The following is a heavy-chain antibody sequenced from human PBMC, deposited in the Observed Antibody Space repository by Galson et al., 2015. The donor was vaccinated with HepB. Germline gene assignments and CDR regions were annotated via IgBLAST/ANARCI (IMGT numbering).Heavy chain of an antibody. CDR1: GGTFNSYS. J-gene: IGHJ6*02. V-gene: IGHV1-69*13. CDR3: ARGAPSRIGVAEDFYYGMDV. CDR2: IIPMFGTA. Sequence: SVKVSCKASGGTFNSYSFSWVRQAPGQGLEWMGGIIPMFGTANYARKFQGRVTITADESTSTIYMYLSSLSSDDTAEYYCARGAPSRIGVAEDFYYGMDVWGQGTTVTVSS. D-gene: IGHD6-19*01.